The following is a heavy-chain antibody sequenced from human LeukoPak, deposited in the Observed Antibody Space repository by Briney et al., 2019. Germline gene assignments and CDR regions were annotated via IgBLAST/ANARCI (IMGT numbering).Heavy chain of an antibody. V-gene: IGHV1-3*01. CDR1: GYTFTSYA. Sequence: ASVKVSCKASGYTFTSYAMHWVRQAPGQRLEWMGWINAGNGNTKYSQKFQGRVTITRDTSASTAYMELSSLRSEDTAVYYCARDRENLLVLGATVYYMDVWGKGTTVTVSS. CDR2: INAGNGNT. J-gene: IGHJ6*03. CDR3: ARDRENLLVLGATVYYMDV. D-gene: IGHD1-26*01.